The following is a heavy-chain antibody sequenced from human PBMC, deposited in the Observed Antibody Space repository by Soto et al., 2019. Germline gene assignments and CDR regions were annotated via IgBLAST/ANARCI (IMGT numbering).Heavy chain of an antibody. D-gene: IGHD5-18*01. CDR2: IKKNADGGTT. CDR1: GFTVSNAW. Sequence: GSLRLSCAASGFTVSNAWMSWVRQAPGKGLELVGRIKKNADGGTTDYAAPVEGRFTISRDDSKNTLFLQMNSLRPEDIAVYYWTTNPVGYRYFDYWGQGTLVTVSS. CDR3: TTNPVGYRYFDY. J-gene: IGHJ4*02. V-gene: IGHV3-15*01.